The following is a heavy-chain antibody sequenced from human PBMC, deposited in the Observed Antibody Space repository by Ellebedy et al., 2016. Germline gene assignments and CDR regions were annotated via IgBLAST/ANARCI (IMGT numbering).Heavy chain of an antibody. CDR1: GFTFSSYW. J-gene: IGHJ4*02. Sequence: GESLKISXAASGFTFSSYWMSWVRQAPGKGLEWVANIKQDGSEKYYVDSVKGRFTISRDNAKNSLYLQMNSLRAEDTAVYYCAKGADRGGQWLVQGYWGQGTLVTVSS. V-gene: IGHV3-7*03. CDR2: IKQDGSEK. CDR3: AKGADRGGQWLVQGY. D-gene: IGHD6-19*01.